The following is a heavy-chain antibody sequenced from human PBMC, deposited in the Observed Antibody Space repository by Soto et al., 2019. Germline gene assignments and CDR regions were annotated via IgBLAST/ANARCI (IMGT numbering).Heavy chain of an antibody. CDR3: AKVDAYSYRTDH. Sequence: GSLRLSCAASGFTFSNSAMTWVRQALGKGPEWVSSIGRTNNTHYADSVKGRFAISRDNSQNTLYLQMNSLTDEDTAVYFCAKVDAYSYRTDHWGQGTLVTVSS. V-gene: IGHV3-23*01. J-gene: IGHJ4*02. CDR1: GFTFSNSA. CDR2: IGRTNNT. D-gene: IGHD3-16*02.